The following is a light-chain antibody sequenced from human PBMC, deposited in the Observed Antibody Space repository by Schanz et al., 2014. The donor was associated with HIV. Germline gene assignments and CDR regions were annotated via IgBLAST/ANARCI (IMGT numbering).Light chain of an antibody. J-gene: IGLJ1*01. CDR3: AAWDGSLNGYV. V-gene: IGLV1-47*01. Sequence: QSVLTQPPSASGTPGQRVTISCSGASSNIASNYVFWYQQFPGTTPKLLIYRNNQRPSGVPDRFSGSKSGTSASLAISGLQSEDEADYYCAAWDGSLNGYVFGTGTKLTVL. CDR2: RNN. CDR1: SSNIASNY.